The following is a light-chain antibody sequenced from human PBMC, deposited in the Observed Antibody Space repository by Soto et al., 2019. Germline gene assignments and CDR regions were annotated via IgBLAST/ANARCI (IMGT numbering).Light chain of an antibody. Sequence: QSVLTQPASVSGSPGQSITISCTGTNSDVGAFEYVSWYQQHPGKAPKILIYEVSNRPSGVSNRFSGSKSGNTASLTISGLQAEDEADYYCSSYTSSSTPVVFGGGTKLTVL. CDR3: SSYTSSSTPVV. CDR2: EVS. J-gene: IGLJ2*01. V-gene: IGLV2-14*01. CDR1: NSDVGAFEY.